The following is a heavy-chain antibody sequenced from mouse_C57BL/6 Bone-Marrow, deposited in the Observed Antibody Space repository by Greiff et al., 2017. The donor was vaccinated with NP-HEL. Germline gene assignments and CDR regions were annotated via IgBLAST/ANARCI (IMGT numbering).Heavy chain of an antibody. D-gene: IGHD1-1*01. CDR1: GFNITDDY. J-gene: IGHJ4*01. Sequence: VQLQQSGAELVRPGASVKLSCTASGFNITDDYMHWVKQRPEQGLEWIGWIDPENGDTEYASKFQGKATITADTSSNTAYLQLSSLTSEDTAVYYCPSATVVAPYYYAMDYWGQGTSVTVSS. CDR3: PSATVVAPYYYAMDY. V-gene: IGHV14-4*01. CDR2: IDPENGDT.